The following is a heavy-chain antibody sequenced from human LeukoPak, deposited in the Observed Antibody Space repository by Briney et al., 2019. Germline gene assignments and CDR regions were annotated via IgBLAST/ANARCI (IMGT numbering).Heavy chain of an antibody. Sequence: VAPVKVSCKASGYTFTGYYMHWVRQAPGQGLEWMGRINPNSGGTNYAQKFQGRVTMTRDTSISTAYMELSRLRSDDTAVYYCARVLYYGSGSYHFDYWGQGTLVTVSS. J-gene: IGHJ4*02. CDR2: INPNSGGT. CDR3: ARVLYYGSGSYHFDY. D-gene: IGHD3-10*01. V-gene: IGHV1-2*06. CDR1: GYTFTGYY.